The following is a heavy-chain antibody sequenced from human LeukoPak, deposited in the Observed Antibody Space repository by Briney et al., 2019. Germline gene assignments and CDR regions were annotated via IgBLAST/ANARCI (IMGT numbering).Heavy chain of an antibody. J-gene: IGHJ4*02. Sequence: GGSLRLSCAASGFTFDDYGLSWVRQVPGKGLEWVSGLNWNGASTGYADSVKGRFTISRDNAKNSLYLQMNSLRAEDTALYYCARDGYSSGWYDPPGYWGQGTLVTVSS. D-gene: IGHD6-19*01. CDR3: ARDGYSSGWYDPPGY. CDR2: LNWNGAST. CDR1: GFTFDDYG. V-gene: IGHV3-20*04.